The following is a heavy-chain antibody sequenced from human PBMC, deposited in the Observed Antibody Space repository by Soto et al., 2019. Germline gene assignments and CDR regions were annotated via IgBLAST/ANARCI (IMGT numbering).Heavy chain of an antibody. CDR1: GGSFSGYY. CDR3: ARVGSYYDFWIGHITDYYYYMDV. J-gene: IGHJ6*03. D-gene: IGHD3-3*01. V-gene: IGHV4-34*01. Sequence: QVQLQQWGAGLLKPSETLSLTCAVYGGSFSGYYWSWIRQPPGKGLEWIGEMNHRGSTNYNLSLKSRVTISVDTPKNKYSLKLSSVTTADTAVYYCARVGSYYDFWIGHITDYYYYMDVWGKGTTVTVSS. CDR2: MNHRGST.